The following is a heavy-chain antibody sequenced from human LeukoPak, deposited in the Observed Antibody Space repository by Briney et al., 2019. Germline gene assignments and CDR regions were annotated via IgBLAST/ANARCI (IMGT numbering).Heavy chain of an antibody. Sequence: GGSLRLSCAASGFTFSSYAMSWVRQAPGKGLEWVSAISGSGGSTYYADSVKGRFIISRDNSKNTLYLQMNSLRAEDTAVYYCAKNAPHCSSTSRYFQSSGYWGQGTLVTVSS. CDR2: ISGSGGST. CDR1: GFTFSSYA. J-gene: IGHJ4*02. V-gene: IGHV3-23*01. CDR3: AKNAPHCSSTSRYFQSSGY. D-gene: IGHD2-2*01.